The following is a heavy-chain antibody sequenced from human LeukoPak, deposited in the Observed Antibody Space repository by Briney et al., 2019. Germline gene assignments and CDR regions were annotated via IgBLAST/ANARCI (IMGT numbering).Heavy chain of an antibody. V-gene: IGHV4-4*02. CDR2: IYHSGST. Sequence: SETLSLTCAVSGGSISSSNWWSWVRQPPGKGLEWIGEIYHSGSTNYNPSLKSRVTISVDKSKNQFSLKLSSVTAADTAVYYCARSRGRFGATLDYWGQGTLVTVSS. CDR3: ARSRGRFGATLDY. J-gene: IGHJ4*02. D-gene: IGHD1-26*01. CDR1: GGSISSSNW.